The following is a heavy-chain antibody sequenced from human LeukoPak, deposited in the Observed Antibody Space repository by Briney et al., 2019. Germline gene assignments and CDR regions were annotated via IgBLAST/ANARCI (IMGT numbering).Heavy chain of an antibody. J-gene: IGHJ4*02. CDR3: ARLYWGSYRFLDY. CDR2: ISGSGRTI. Sequence: PGGSLRLSCAASGFTFSSYETNWVRQAPGKGLEWVSYISGSGRTIFYADSVKGRFTISRDNAKNSLYLQMNSLRAEDTAVYYCARLYWGSYRFLDYWGQGTLVTVSS. CDR1: GFTFSSYE. V-gene: IGHV3-48*03. D-gene: IGHD3-16*02.